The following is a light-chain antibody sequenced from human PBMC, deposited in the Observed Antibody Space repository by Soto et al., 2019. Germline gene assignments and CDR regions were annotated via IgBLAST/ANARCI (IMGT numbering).Light chain of an antibody. CDR3: QQYYHVPVT. Sequence: DIVMTQSPDSLSVSLGERATFSCKSSQTLLYNSNNKNYLAWFQQKPGQAPKLLIYWASTRNSGVPDRFSGSGFGTDFTLTISNLQAEDVATYYCQQYYHVPVTFGQGTRLEI. J-gene: IGKJ5*01. CDR1: QTLLYNSNNKNY. CDR2: WAS. V-gene: IGKV4-1*01.